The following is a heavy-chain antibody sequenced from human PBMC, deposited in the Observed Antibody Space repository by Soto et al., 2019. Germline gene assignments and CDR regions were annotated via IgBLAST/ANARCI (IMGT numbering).Heavy chain of an antibody. CDR1: GGSISSGGYY. CDR3: ARDFVVPAAIPIFGGMDV. J-gene: IGHJ6*02. Sequence: QVQLQESGPGLVKPSQTLSLTCTVSGGSISSGGYYWSWIRQHPGTGLEWIGYIYYSGSTYYNPSLKSRVTISVDTSKNQFSLKLSSVTAADTAVYYCARDFVVPAAIPIFGGMDVWGQGTTVTVSS. CDR2: IYYSGST. V-gene: IGHV4-31*03. D-gene: IGHD2-2*02.